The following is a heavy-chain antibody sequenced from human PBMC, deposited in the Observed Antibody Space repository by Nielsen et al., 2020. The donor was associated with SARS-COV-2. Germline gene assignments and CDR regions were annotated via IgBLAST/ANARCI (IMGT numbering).Heavy chain of an antibody. CDR1: GGSISSYY. Sequence: GSLRLSCTVSGGSISSYYWSWIRQPPGKGLEWIGYIYYSGSTNYNPSLKSRVTISVDTSKNQFSLKLSSVTAADTALYYCAGERVGGITIFGVVTRYGMDVWGQGTTVTVSS. V-gene: IGHV4-59*12. D-gene: IGHD3-3*01. CDR2: IYYSGST. CDR3: AGERVGGITIFGVVTRYGMDV. J-gene: IGHJ6*02.